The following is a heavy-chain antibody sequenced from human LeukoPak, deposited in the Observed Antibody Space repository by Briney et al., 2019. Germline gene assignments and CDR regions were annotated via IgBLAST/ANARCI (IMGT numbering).Heavy chain of an antibody. CDR2: ISYDGSNK. J-gene: IGHJ4*02. V-gene: IGHV3-30*04. D-gene: IGHD6-6*01. CDR1: GFTFSSYA. Sequence: GGSLRLSCAASGFTFSSYAMHWVRQAPGKGLEWVAVISYDGSNKYYADSVKGRFTISRDNSKNTLYLQMNSLRAEDTPVYYCARDPNPLSTSWAWGYYFDYWGQGTLVTVSS. CDR3: ARDPNPLSTSWAWGYYFDY.